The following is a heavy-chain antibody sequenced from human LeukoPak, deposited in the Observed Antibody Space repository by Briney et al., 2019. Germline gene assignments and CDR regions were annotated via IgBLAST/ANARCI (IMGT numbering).Heavy chain of an antibody. V-gene: IGHV4-39*01. Sequence: PSETLSLTCTVSGGSISSSSYYWGWIRQPPGKGLEWIGSIYYSGSTYYNPSLKSRVTISVDTSKNQFSLKLSSVTAADTAAYYCARQTPGLWIAARRGWFDPWGQGTLVTVSS. D-gene: IGHD6-6*01. CDR1: GGSISSSSYY. CDR3: ARQTPGLWIAARRGWFDP. CDR2: IYYSGST. J-gene: IGHJ5*02.